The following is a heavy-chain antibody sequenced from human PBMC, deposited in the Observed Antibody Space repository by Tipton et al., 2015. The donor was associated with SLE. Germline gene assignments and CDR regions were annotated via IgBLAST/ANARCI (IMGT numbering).Heavy chain of an antibody. CDR3: AKDGGQQLVT. J-gene: IGHJ5*02. Sequence: SLRLSCAVSGFSFSTYGIHWVRQAPGKGLEWVSHIRNDGTNKYYSNSVRGRFTISRDSSKNTMYLQMNSLRAEDTAVYYCAKDGGQQLVTWGQGTLVNVSS. CDR1: GFSFSTYG. D-gene: IGHD6-13*01. V-gene: IGHV3-30*02. CDR2: IRNDGTNK.